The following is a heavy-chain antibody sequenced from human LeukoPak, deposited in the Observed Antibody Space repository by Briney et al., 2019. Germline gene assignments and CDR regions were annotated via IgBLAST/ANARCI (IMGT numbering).Heavy chain of an antibody. D-gene: IGHD3-9*01. V-gene: IGHV4-59*01. J-gene: IGHJ3*02. CDR1: GGTTSNYY. CDR3: ARGTTDYDILTGYSHGAFDI. Sequence: SETLSLTCTVSGGTTSNYYGSWIRQPPGKGLEWIGYIYHSGSTSYNRSLKSRVTISVDTSKNQFSLKLNSVTAADTAVYYCARGTTDYDILTGYSHGAFDIWGQGTMVTVSS. CDR2: IYHSGST.